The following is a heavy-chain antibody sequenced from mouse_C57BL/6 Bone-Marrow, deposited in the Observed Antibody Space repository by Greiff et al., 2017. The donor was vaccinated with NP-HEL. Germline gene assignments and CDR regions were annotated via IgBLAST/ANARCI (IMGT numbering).Heavy chain of an antibody. V-gene: IGHV5-12*01. CDR3: ARGGLLRYYAMDY. J-gene: IGHJ4*01. D-gene: IGHD2-3*01. CDR1: GFTFSDYY. CDR2: ISNGGGST. Sequence: EVMLVESGGGLVQPGGSLKLSCAASGFTFSDYYMYWVRQTPEKRLEWVAYISNGGGSTYYPDTVNGRFTISRDNAKNTLYLQMSRLKSEDTAMYYCARGGLLRYYAMDYWGQGTSVTVSS.